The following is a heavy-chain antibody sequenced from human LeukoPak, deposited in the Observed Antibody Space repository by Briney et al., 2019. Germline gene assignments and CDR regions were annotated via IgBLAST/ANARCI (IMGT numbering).Heavy chain of an antibody. V-gene: IGHV4-61*02. Sequence: PSQTLSLTCTVSGVSIANTFYYWNWLRQPAGKGLEWIGRIYTTGSTDYNPSLKSRVTISLDTARNQFSLKLSSVTAADTAVYYCASADYDDYYIDFWGQGTLVTVSS. CDR2: IYTTGST. D-gene: IGHD4-17*01. CDR1: GVSIANTFYY. J-gene: IGHJ4*02. CDR3: ASADYDDYYIDF.